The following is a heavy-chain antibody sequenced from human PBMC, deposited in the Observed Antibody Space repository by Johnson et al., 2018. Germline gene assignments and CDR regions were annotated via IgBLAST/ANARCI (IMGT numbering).Heavy chain of an antibody. CDR3: ARRVSRADPSNVWKNYYYYYDMDI. D-gene: IGHD1-1*01. J-gene: IGHJ6*03. CDR1: GFTFKNYW. Sequence: VQLVQSGGGLVQPGGSLRLSCVASGFTFKNYWMSWVRQAPGKGLEWVANINQDGGEKYYVDSVKGRFTIYRYNAKNSLYLQMNNLRAEDTAVYYCARRVSRADPSNVWKNYYYYYDMDIWGKGTTVTVSS. V-gene: IGHV3-7*01. CDR2: INQDGGEK.